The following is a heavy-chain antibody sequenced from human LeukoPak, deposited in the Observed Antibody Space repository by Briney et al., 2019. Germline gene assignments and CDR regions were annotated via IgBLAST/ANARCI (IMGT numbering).Heavy chain of an antibody. CDR3: ARGRGYSYGRFDY. Sequence: SETLSLTCTVSGGSISSGGYYWSWIRQHPGKGLEWIGYIYHSGSTYYNPSLKSRVTISVDRSKNQFSLKLSSVTAADTAVYYCARGRGYSYGRFDYWGQGTLVTVSS. D-gene: IGHD5-18*01. CDR2: IYHSGST. J-gene: IGHJ4*02. V-gene: IGHV4-30-2*01. CDR1: GGSISSGGYY.